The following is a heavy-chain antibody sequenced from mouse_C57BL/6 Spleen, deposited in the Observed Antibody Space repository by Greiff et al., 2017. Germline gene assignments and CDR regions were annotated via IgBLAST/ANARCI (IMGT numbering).Heavy chain of an antibody. CDR3: ARLRIGNYGAMDY. CDR2: IYPRDGST. V-gene: IGHV1-78*01. CDR1: GYTFTDHT. J-gene: IGHJ4*01. D-gene: IGHD2-1*01. Sequence: LVKPGASVKISCTVSGYTFTDHTIHWMKQRPEQGLEWIGYIYPRDGSTKYNEKFKGKATLTADKSSSTAYMQLNSLTSEDSAVYFCARLRIGNYGAMDYWGQGTSVTVSS.